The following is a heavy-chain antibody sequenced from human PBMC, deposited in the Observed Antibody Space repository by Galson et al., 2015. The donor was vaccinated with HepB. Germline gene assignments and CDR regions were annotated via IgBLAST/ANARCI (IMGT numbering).Heavy chain of an antibody. CDR1: GGSFSGYY. CDR3: ARRGGITMLY. Sequence: SETLSLTCAVYGGSFSGYYWSWIRQPPGMGLEWIGEINHSGSTNYNPSLKSRVTISVDTSKNQFSLKLSSVTAADTAVYYCARRGGITMLYWGQGTLVTVSS. J-gene: IGHJ4*02. V-gene: IGHV4-34*01. D-gene: IGHD3-3*01. CDR2: INHSGST.